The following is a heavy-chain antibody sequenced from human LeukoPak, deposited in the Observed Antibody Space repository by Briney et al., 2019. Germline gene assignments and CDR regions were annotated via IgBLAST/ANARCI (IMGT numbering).Heavy chain of an antibody. CDR3: ARVVSYYFDY. D-gene: IGHD3-22*01. Sequence: GESLKIPRKGSGYSFTSYWIGWVRQMPGKGLEWMGIIYPGDSDTRYSPSFQGQATISADKSISTAYLQWSSLKASDTAMYYCARVVSYYFDYWGQGTLVTVSS. V-gene: IGHV5-51*01. J-gene: IGHJ4*02. CDR2: IYPGDSDT. CDR1: GYSFTSYW.